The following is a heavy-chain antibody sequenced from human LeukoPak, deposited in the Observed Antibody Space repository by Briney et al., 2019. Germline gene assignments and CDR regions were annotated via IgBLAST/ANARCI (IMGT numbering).Heavy chain of an antibody. V-gene: IGHV1-2*02. CDR2: INPNSGGT. CDR1: GYTFTGYY. D-gene: IGHD3-10*01. J-gene: IGHJ6*02. CDR3: ARDSVRGVIIGIDV. Sequence: ASVKVSCKASGYTFTGYYMHWVRQAPGQGLEWMGWINPNSGGTNYAQKFQGRVTMTRDTSISTAYMELSRLRSDDTAVYYCARDSVRGVIIGIDVWGQGTTVTVSS.